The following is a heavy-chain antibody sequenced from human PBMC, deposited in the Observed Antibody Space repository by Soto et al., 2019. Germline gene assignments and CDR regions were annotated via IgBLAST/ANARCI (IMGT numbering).Heavy chain of an antibody. D-gene: IGHD2-15*01. CDR2: INHSGST. J-gene: IGHJ4*02. CDR3: AIHCSGGSCYVFDY. V-gene: IGHV4-34*01. CDR1: GGSFSGYY. Sequence: QVQLQQWGAGLLKPSETLSLTCAVYGGSFSGYYWSWIRQPPGKGLEWIGEINHSGSTNYNPSLKSRVTISVDTSKNQSSLKLSSVTAADTAVYYCAIHCSGGSCYVFDYWGQGTLVTVSS.